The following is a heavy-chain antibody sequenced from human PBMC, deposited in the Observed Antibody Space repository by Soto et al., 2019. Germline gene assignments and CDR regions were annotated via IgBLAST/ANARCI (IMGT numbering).Heavy chain of an antibody. V-gene: IGHV4-39*01. J-gene: IGHJ4*02. CDR1: GGSISSRDSY. Sequence: QVQVQESGPGLVRPSETLSLTCTVSGGSISSRDSYWGWIRQPPGKGLEWIGSFHYSGSTYYNPSLKSRVTISVDPSKNQLSLRVTSVTAADTAVYYCARGFGRSHFDYWGQGTLVTVSS. CDR2: FHYSGST. CDR3: ARGFGRSHFDY. D-gene: IGHD3-16*01.